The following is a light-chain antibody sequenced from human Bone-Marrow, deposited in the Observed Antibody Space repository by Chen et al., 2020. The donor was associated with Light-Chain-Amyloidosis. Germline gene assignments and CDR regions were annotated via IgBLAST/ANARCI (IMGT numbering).Light chain of an antibody. J-gene: IGKJ1*01. Sequence: ELVLTQSPGTLSLSPGERATLSCRASQSISSSHLSWYQPKPGQAPRLVIYGASTRATGTPDRFSGSGSGTDFTLNISRLEPEDSAVYFCLQYGTSPPRTFGQGTTVEIK. CDR2: GAS. V-gene: IGKV3-20*01. CDR1: QSISSSH. CDR3: LQYGTSPPRT.